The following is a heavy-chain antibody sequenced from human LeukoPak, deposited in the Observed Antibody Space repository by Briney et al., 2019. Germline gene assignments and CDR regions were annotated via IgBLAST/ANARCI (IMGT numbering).Heavy chain of an antibody. V-gene: IGHV4-59*08. J-gene: IGHJ4*01. CDR1: GASINNNF. Sequence: SETLSLTCTVSGASINNNFWTWIRQPPGKGLEWLGYIYSSGSANYNPSLKSRVIMSGDTSKNQISLNLTSVTAADTALYFCARHRDYYDSWGHGTLVTVSS. CDR2: IYSSGSA. CDR3: ARHRDYYDS. D-gene: IGHD3-22*01.